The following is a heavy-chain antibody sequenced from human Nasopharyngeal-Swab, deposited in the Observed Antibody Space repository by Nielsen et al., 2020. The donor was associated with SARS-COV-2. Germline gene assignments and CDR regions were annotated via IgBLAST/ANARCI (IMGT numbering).Heavy chain of an antibody. J-gene: IGHJ4*02. Sequence: GESLKISCAASGFTFSTYWMSWVRQAPGKGLEWVSYINTGSSSIYYADSVKGRFTISRDNAKNSLYLQMNSLRDEDTAVYYCARDAGSSWYSWDFDYWGQGTLVTVSS. V-gene: IGHV3-48*02. CDR2: INTGSSSI. CDR3: ARDAGSSWYSWDFDY. CDR1: GFTFSTYW. D-gene: IGHD6-13*01.